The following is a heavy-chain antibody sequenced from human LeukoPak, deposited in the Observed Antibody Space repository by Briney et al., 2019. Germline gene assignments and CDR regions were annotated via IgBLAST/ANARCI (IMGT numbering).Heavy chain of an antibody. CDR3: AKGSTGWSKFYFDY. CDR2: ISAGGGTT. D-gene: IGHD2-15*01. J-gene: IGHJ4*02. V-gene: IGHV3-23*01. CDR1: GFTFSNSA. Sequence: PGGSLRVSCAASGFTFSNSAMTWVRQAPGKGLEWVSAISAGGGTTNYADSVKGRFTISRDNSKNTLYLHMDSLRAEDTAVYYCAKGSTGWSKFYFDYWGQGTLVTVSS.